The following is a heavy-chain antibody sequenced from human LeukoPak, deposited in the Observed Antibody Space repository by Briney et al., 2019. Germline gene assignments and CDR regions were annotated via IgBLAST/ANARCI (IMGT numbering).Heavy chain of an antibody. D-gene: IGHD6-13*01. J-gene: IGHJ6*02. CDR3: ARAPIAAAGSSYYYYYGMDV. V-gene: IGHV1-2*02. CDR1: GYTFTGYY. CDR2: INPNSGGT. Sequence: ASVKVSCKASGYTFTGYYMHWVRQAPGQGLEWMGWINPNSGGTNYAQKFQGRVTMTRDTSISTAYMELSRLRSDDTAVYYCARAPIAAAGSSYYYYYGMDVWGQGTTVTVSS.